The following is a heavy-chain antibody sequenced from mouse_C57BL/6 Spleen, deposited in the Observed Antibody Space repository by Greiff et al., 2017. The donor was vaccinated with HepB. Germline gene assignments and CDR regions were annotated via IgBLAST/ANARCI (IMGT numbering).Heavy chain of an antibody. Sequence: EVQRVESGGGLVKPGGSLKLSCAASGFTFSDYGMHWVRQAPEKGLEWVAYISSGSSTIYYADTVKGRFTISRDNAKNTLFLQMTSLRSEDTAMYYCARALLRLYYFDYWGQGTTLTVSS. CDR2: ISSGSSTI. J-gene: IGHJ2*01. V-gene: IGHV5-17*01. D-gene: IGHD1-1*01. CDR1: GFTFSDYG. CDR3: ARALLRLYYFDY.